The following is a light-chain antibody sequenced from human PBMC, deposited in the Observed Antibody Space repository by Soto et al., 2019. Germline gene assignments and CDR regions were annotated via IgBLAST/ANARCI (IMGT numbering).Light chain of an antibody. Sequence: IQMTDARSSLCAWGNARVTIXRRASQGISNYLAWFQQKPGKIPKLLIYAASTLQSGVPSRFSGSGSGTDFTLTISSLQPEDVATYYCQKYNSAPWTFGQGTKVDI. CDR3: QKYNSAPWT. V-gene: IGKV1-27*01. CDR2: AAS. J-gene: IGKJ1*01. CDR1: QGISNY.